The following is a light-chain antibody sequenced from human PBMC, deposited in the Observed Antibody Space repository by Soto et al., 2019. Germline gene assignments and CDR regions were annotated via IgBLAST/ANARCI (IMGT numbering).Light chain of an antibody. V-gene: IGKV3-15*01. J-gene: IGKJ1*01. CDR3: QQYNNWPRWT. CDR2: GAS. Sequence: EIVLTQSPDTLSVSPGERATLSCRASQRVSSSLAWYQQKPGQAPRLLIYGASTRATGIPARFSGSGSGTEFTLTISSLLSEDFAVYYCQQYNNWPRWTFGQGTKV. CDR1: QRVSSS.